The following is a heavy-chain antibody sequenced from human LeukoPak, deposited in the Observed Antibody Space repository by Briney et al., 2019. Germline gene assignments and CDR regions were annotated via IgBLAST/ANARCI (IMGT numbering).Heavy chain of an antibody. CDR3: AREIHLDY. J-gene: IGHJ4*02. Sequence: GGSLRLSCAASGFTFSSYTMNWVRQAPGKGLEWVSSLSSSSYIYYADSVKGRFTISRDNAKNSLYLQMNSLRAEDTAVYYCAREIHLDYWGQGTLVTVSP. CDR1: GFTFSSYT. CDR2: LSSSSYI. V-gene: IGHV3-21*01.